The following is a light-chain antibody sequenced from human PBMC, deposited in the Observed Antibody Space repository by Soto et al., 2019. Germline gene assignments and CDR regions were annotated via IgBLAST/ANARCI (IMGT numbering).Light chain of an antibody. CDR1: QTISSW. CDR2: KAS. V-gene: IGKV1-5*03. Sequence: DIQMTQPPSTLSGSVGDRVTITCRASQTISSWLAWYQQKPGKAPKLLIYKASTLKSGVPSRFSGSGSGTEFTLTISSLQPDDFASYYCLQDYGDSWTFGQGTKVDIK. CDR3: LQDYGDSWT. J-gene: IGKJ1*01.